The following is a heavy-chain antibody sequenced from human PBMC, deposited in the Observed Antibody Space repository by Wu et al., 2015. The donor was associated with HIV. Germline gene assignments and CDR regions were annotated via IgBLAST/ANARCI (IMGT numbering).Heavy chain of an antibody. V-gene: IGHV1-69-2*01. D-gene: IGHD2-2*01. CDR1: GFAFINYY. CDR2: VDPENGQT. J-gene: IGHJ3*01. Sequence: VQLVQSGPDVKAPGTSMKVSCRISGFAFINYYISWVQQAPGKGLKWMGFVDPENGQTMYAEKFRRRVTITADRSTDTAYMELSSLRSEDAAVYYCARHLPPLCSTSSCHYELQRGADGFDVWGQGTMVTVSS. CDR3: ARHLPPLCSTSSCHYELQRGADGFDV.